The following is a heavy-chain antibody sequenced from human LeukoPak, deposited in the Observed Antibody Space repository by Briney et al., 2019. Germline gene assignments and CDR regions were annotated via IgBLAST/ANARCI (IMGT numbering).Heavy chain of an antibody. V-gene: IGHV3-11*05. CDR3: ARGGLAIDAFDI. CDR1: GFTFSAYY. CDR2: ISSSSSYT. D-gene: IGHD6-19*01. J-gene: IGHJ3*02. Sequence: GGSLRLSCAASGFTFSAYYMTWTRQAPGKGLEWVSYISSSSSYTNNADSVKGRFTISRDNAKNSLYLQRNSLGAEGTAVYYCARGGLAIDAFDIWGQVTMVTVAS.